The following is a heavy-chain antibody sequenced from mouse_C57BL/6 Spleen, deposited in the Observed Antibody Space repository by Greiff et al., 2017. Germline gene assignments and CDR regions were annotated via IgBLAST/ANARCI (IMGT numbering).Heavy chain of an antibody. J-gene: IGHJ2*01. CDR2: IYPGDGDT. CDR1: GYAFSSSW. CDR3: ARWTGTYFDY. Sequence: QVQLQQSGPELVKPGASVKISCKASGYAFSSSWMNWVKQRPGKGLEWIGRIYPGDGDTNYNGKFKGKATLTADKSSSTAYMPLSSLTSEDSAVYFCARWTGTYFDYWGQGTTLTVSS. V-gene: IGHV1-82*01. D-gene: IGHD4-1*01.